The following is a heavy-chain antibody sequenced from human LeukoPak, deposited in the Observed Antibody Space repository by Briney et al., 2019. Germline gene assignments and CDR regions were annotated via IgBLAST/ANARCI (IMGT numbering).Heavy chain of an antibody. J-gene: IGHJ3*02. V-gene: IGHV3-48*04. CDR3: AREPTRINLLTYGPWDAYDI. CDR1: GFSFNTYS. Sequence: GGSLRLYCAASGFSFNTYSMNWVRQAPGKGLEWISYISDSGDTIYSADSVKGRFTISRNNAENSLFLHMSSLRADDTAMYYCAREPTRINLLTYGPWDAYDIWGQGTMVTVSS. D-gene: IGHD1-14*01. CDR2: ISDSGDTI.